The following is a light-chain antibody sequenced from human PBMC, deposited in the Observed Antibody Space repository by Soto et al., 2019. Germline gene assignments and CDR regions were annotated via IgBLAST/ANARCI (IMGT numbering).Light chain of an antibody. J-gene: IGLJ1*01. V-gene: IGLV1-44*01. CDR1: SSNIGSTT. CDR3: AAWDDSLNGHYV. CDR2: INN. Sequence: QSVLTQPHSASGTAGHRFNISCSGSSSNIGSTTVNWYQQLPGTAPKLLIYINNQLPSGVPDRLAGSKSGTSASLAISGLQSEYEADYYCAAWDDSLNGHYVFGTGTKVNVL.